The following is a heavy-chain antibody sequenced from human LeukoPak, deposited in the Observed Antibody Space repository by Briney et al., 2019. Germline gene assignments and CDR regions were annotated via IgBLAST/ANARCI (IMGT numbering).Heavy chain of an antibody. CDR1: GFTFSSYS. J-gene: IGHJ6*03. CDR3: AKGVRYYYCMDV. CDR2: ISGSGDST. Sequence: PGGSLRLSCAASGFTFSSYSMNWVRQAPGKGLEWVSSISGSGDSTYYADSVKGRFTISRDNSNNTVYLQMNSLRAEDTALYYCAKGVRYYYCMDVWGKGTTVTISS. V-gene: IGHV3-23*01. D-gene: IGHD3-16*01.